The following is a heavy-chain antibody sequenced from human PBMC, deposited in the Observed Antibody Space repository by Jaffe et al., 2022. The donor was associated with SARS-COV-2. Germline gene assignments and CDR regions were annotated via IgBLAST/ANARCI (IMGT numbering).Heavy chain of an antibody. D-gene: IGHD5-12*01. CDR3: ARQPESPYGGFDPQFDP. Sequence: QLQLQESGPGLVKPSETLSLTCTVSGGSIRSSSYYWGWIRQPPGKGLEWIGTIYYSGSTYYNPSLKSRVSMSIDTSKNKFTLRLSSVTATDTAVFYCARQPESPYGGFDPQFDPWGQGTLVTVSS. CDR2: IYYSGST. CDR1: GGSIRSSSYY. V-gene: IGHV4-39*01. J-gene: IGHJ5*02.